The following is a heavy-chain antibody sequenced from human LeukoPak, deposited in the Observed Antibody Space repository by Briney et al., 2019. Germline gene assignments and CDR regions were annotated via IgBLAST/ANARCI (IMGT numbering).Heavy chain of an antibody. CDR3: AKDHGGCSSTSCFVFDY. Sequence: GGSLRLSCAASGFTFSSYAMSWVRQAPGKGLGWVSAISGSGGSTYYTDSVKGRFTISRDNSKNTLYLQMNSLRAEDTAVYYCAKDHGGCSSTSCFVFDYWGQGTLVTVSS. J-gene: IGHJ4*02. V-gene: IGHV3-23*01. CDR2: ISGSGGST. CDR1: GFTFSSYA. D-gene: IGHD2-2*01.